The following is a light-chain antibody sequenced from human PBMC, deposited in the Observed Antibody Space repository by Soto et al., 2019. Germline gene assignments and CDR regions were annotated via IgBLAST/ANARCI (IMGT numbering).Light chain of an antibody. Sequence: DVVMTQSPLSLPVTLGQPASISCRSNQRLVYSDGNIYLNWFQQRPGQTPRPLIYKVSNRDSGVPDRFSGSGSGSDFTLKISRVDAEDVGVYYCMQNTHWPRTFGQGTKLEIK. J-gene: IGKJ2*01. CDR2: KVS. CDR3: MQNTHWPRT. V-gene: IGKV2-30*01. CDR1: QRLVYSDGNIY.